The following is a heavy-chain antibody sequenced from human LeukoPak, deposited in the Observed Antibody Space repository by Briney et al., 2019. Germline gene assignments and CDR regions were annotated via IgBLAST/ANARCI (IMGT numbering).Heavy chain of an antibody. J-gene: IGHJ6*03. CDR3: ARDGGGFGESRNYYYYYYMDV. CDR2: INPNSGGT. CDR1: GYTFTGYY. D-gene: IGHD3-10*01. Sequence: ASVKVSCKASGYTFTGYYVHWVGQAPGQGLEGMGWINPNSGGTNYAQKFQGRVTMTRDTSISTAYMELSRLRSDDTAVYYCARDGGGFGESRNYYYYYYMDVWGKGTTVTVSS. V-gene: IGHV1-2*02.